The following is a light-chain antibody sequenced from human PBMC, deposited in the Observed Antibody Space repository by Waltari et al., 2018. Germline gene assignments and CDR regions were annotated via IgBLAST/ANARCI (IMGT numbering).Light chain of an antibody. CDR1: RDISRW. J-gene: IGKJ1*01. Sequence: DIQMPQSPSTLSASIVDTVTITCRASRDISRWLAWYQQKPGKAPNLLISKSSTLASGVPSRFNGSGSGTQFSLTLSSLQPDDFATYYCQQYKTYAPWAFGQGTKVEIK. CDR3: QQYKTYAPWA. CDR2: KSS. V-gene: IGKV1-5*03.